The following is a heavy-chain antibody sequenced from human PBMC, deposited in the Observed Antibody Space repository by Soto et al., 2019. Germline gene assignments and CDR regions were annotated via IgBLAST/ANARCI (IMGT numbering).Heavy chain of an antibody. CDR1: GFTFTSSA. Sequence: QMQLVQSWPEVKKPGTSVKVSCKASGFTFTSSAVQWVRQARGQRLEWIGWIVVGSGNTNYAQKFQERVTITRDMSTSTAYMELSSLRSEDTAVYYCAAEHCSGGSCYPDYWGQGTLVTVSS. CDR3: AAEHCSGGSCYPDY. V-gene: IGHV1-58*01. CDR2: IVVGSGNT. J-gene: IGHJ4*02. D-gene: IGHD2-15*01.